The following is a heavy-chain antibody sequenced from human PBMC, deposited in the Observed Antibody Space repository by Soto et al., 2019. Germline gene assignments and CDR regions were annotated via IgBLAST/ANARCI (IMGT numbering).Heavy chain of an antibody. CDR1: GFTFSSYG. D-gene: IGHD2-21*02. CDR3: ARDRVVLTRPRGAPNWFDP. CDR2: IWYEGSNK. Sequence: QVQLVESGGGVVQPGRSLRLSCAASGFTFSSYGMHWVRQAPGKGLEWVAVIWYEGSNKYYADSVKGRFTISRDKSKNTLYLQMNSLSAEDTAVYYCARDRVVLTRPRGAPNWFDPWGQGTLVTVSS. V-gene: IGHV3-33*01. J-gene: IGHJ5*01.